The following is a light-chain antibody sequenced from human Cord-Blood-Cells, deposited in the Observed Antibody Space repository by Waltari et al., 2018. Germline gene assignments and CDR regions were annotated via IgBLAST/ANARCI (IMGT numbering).Light chain of an antibody. CDR3: QQYYSTPYT. CDR2: WAS. J-gene: IGKJ2*01. CDR1: QSVLYSSNNKNY. V-gene: IGKV4-1*01. Sequence: DIVMTQSPDSLAVPLGERATINCKSSQSVLYSSNNKNYLAWYQQKPGQPPKLLIYWASTRESGVPHRFSGSGSGTDFTLTISSLQAEDVAVYYCQQYYSTPYTFGQGTKLEIK.